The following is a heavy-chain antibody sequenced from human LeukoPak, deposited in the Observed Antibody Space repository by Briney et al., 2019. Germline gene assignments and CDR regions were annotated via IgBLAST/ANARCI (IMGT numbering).Heavy chain of an antibody. CDR2: ISTSSSYK. Sequence: GGSLRLPCAASEFTFSSYSMNWVRQAPGKGLEWVSSISTSSSYKYYADSVKGRFTVSRDNAKNSLYLQMNSLRAEDTAVYYCARAGGSDGYNSAFDFWGQGTLVTVSS. CDR1: EFTFSSYS. J-gene: IGHJ4*02. CDR3: ARAGGSDGYNSAFDF. D-gene: IGHD5-24*01. V-gene: IGHV3-21*01.